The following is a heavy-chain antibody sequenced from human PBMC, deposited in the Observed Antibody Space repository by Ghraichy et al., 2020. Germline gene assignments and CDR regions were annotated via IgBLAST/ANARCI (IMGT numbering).Heavy chain of an antibody. CDR2: ISDDRIDK. CDR3: ASGGDYVWRVIDY. Sequence: GGSLRLSCAASGLTFSDSAMHWVRQAPGKGLEWVAVISDDRIDKFYADSVRGRFTISRANSKKNFYLQMNSLRAEDTAVYYYASGGDYVWRVIDYWGQGTLVTFSS. J-gene: IGHJ4*02. V-gene: IGHV3-30*04. CDR1: GLTFSDSA. D-gene: IGHD4-17*01.